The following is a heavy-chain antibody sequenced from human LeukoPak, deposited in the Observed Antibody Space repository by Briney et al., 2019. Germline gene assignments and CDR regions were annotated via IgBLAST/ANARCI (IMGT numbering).Heavy chain of an antibody. Sequence: GGSLRLSCAASGFTFSSYAMHWVRQAPGKGLEWVAVISYDGSNKYYADSVKGRFTISRDNSKNTLYLQMNSLRAEDTAVYYCARDPGEIPDIWGQGTMVTVSS. CDR2: ISYDGSNK. CDR1: GFTFSSYA. CDR3: ARDPGEIPDI. V-gene: IGHV3-30-3*01. J-gene: IGHJ3*02. D-gene: IGHD3-16*01.